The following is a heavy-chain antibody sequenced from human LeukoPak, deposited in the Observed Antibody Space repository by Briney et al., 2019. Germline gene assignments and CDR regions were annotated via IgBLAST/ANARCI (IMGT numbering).Heavy chain of an antibody. CDR3: AREAIKYCSSTSCYLGY. Sequence: GASVKVSCKASGYTFTGYYMHWVRQAPGQGLEWIRWINPNSGGTNYAQKFQGRVTRTRDTSISTAYMELSSLRSDDTAVYYCAREAIKYCSSTSCYLGYWGQGTLVTVSS. CDR1: GYTFTGYY. V-gene: IGHV1-2*02. J-gene: IGHJ4*02. D-gene: IGHD2-2*01. CDR2: INPNSGGT.